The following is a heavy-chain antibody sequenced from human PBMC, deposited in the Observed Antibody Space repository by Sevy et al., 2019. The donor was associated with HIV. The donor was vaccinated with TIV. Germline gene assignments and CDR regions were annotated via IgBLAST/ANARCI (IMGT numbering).Heavy chain of an antibody. CDR3: AKEGQGEYYDSSGSFDY. J-gene: IGHJ4*02. Sequence: GGSLRLSCAASGFTFSSYAMSWVRQAPGKGLEWVSAISGSGRITYYADSVKGRFTISRDNSKNTLYLQMNSLRDEDPAVYYCAKEGQGEYYDSSGSFDYWGQGTLVTVSS. CDR1: GFTFSSYA. V-gene: IGHV3-23*01. CDR2: ISGSGRIT. D-gene: IGHD3-22*01.